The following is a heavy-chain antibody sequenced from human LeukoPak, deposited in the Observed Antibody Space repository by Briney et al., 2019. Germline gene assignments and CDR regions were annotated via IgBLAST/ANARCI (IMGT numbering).Heavy chain of an antibody. D-gene: IGHD3-16*01. V-gene: IGHV3-23*01. CDR1: GFTFSSYE. CDR2: ISGSGGGT. J-gene: IGHJ3*02. CDR3: ATPGARGNHDAFDI. Sequence: GGSLRLSCAASGFTFSSYEMNWVRQAPGKGLEWVSAISGSGGGTYYADSVKGRFTISRDNSKNTLYLQMNSLRAEDTAVYYCATPGARGNHDAFDIWGQGTMVTVSS.